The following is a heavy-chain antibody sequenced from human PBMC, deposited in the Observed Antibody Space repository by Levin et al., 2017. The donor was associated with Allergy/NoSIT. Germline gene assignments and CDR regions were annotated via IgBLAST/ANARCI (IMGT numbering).Heavy chain of an antibody. J-gene: IGHJ4*02. D-gene: IGHD2-15*01. CDR3: ASGYCSGGSCYHYLGY. V-gene: IGHV1-46*03. Sequence: ASVKVSCKASGYTFTSYYMHWVRQAPGQGLEWMGIINPSGGSTSYAQKFQGRVTMTRDTSTSTVYMELSSLRSEDTAVYYCASGYCSGGSCYHYLGYWGQGTLVTVSS. CDR1: GYTFTSYY. CDR2: INPSGGST.